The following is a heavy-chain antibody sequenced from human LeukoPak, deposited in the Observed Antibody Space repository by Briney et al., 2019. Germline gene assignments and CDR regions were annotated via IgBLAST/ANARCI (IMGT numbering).Heavy chain of an antibody. D-gene: IGHD5-18*01. V-gene: IGHV3-49*04. CDR3: ARGPIYLWLYYGMDV. J-gene: IGHJ6*02. CDR1: GFTFGDHA. Sequence: GGSLRLSCSGSGFTFGDHAMSWVRQAPGKGLEWVGFIRSKAYGGTTEYAASVRGRFSISRDDSKNIAYLQMSSLGTEDTAVYSCARGPIYLWLYYGMDVWGQGTTVTVSS. CDR2: IRSKAYGGTT.